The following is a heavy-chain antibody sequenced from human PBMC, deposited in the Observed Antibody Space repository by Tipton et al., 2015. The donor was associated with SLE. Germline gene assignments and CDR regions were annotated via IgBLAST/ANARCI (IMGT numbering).Heavy chain of an antibody. D-gene: IGHD3-16*02. V-gene: IGHV4-39*01. CDR3: ARQDYDYVWGSYRQLDY. CDR2: IYYSGST. Sequence: TLSLTCTVSGGSISSIIYYWGWIRQPPGKGLEWIGSIYYSGSTYYNPSLKSRATISVDTSKNQFSLKLSSVTAADTAVYYCARQDYDYVWGSYRQLDYWGQGTLVTVSS. CDR1: GGSISSIIYY. J-gene: IGHJ4*02.